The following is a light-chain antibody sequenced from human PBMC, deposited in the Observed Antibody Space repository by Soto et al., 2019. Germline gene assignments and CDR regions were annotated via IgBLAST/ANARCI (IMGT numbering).Light chain of an antibody. V-gene: IGKV1-39*01. Sequence: DIQMTQSPSSLSASVGDRVTITCRASQSISTYLNWYQQKPGKAPKVLIYGASSLPSGVPSRFSGSGSETHFTLIISSLQPEDFATYYCQRSHSGKTFGQGTKVDFK. CDR2: GAS. CDR3: QRSHSGKT. J-gene: IGKJ1*01. CDR1: QSISTY.